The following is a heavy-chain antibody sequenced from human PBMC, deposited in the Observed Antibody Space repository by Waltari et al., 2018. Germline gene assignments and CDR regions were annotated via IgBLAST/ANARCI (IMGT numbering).Heavy chain of an antibody. J-gene: IGHJ6*02. Sequence: QVQLVQSGAEVKKPGSSVRVSCKASGGTFSSYTISWVRQAPGQGLEWIGRIIPILGIANYAQKFQGRVTITADKSTSTAYMELSSLRSEDTAVYYCARGPDCSSTSCYIYYGMDVWGQGTTVTVSS. CDR1: GGTFSSYT. CDR2: IIPILGIA. CDR3: ARGPDCSSTSCYIYYGMDV. V-gene: IGHV1-69*02. D-gene: IGHD2-2*02.